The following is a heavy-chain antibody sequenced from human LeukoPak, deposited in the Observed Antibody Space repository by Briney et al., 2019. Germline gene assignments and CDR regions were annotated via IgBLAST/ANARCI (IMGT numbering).Heavy chain of an antibody. Sequence: PSETLSLTCTVSGGSMSSYYWSWIRQPPGKGLEWIGYIYYSGSTKYDPSLKSRVTISVDTSKNQFSLKLSSVTAADTAVYYCARGARAGYNLEPFDYWGQGTLVTVSS. CDR2: IYYSGST. J-gene: IGHJ4*02. CDR1: GGSMSSYY. D-gene: IGHD5-24*01. CDR3: ARGARAGYNLEPFDY. V-gene: IGHV4-59*08.